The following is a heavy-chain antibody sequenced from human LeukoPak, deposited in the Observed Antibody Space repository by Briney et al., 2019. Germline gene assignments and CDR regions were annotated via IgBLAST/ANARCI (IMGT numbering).Heavy chain of an antibody. CDR1: GYTFTGYY. D-gene: IGHD6-19*01. V-gene: IGHV1-2*02. CDR2: INPNSCGT. J-gene: IGHJ4*02. CDR3: ARETGYSSRWYGDY. Sequence: ASVPVSCKASGYTFTGYYMQWVRQDPGQRLEWLGWINPNSCGTIYAQMFQGRVTMTRDTAINTAYMELSRLRSDDTAVYFRARETGYSSRWYGDYWGQEPRVTVSS.